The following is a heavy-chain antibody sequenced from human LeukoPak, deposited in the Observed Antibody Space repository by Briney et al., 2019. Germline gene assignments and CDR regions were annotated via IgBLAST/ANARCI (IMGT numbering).Heavy chain of an antibody. CDR2: IFYTGST. J-gene: IGHJ5*02. D-gene: IGHD1-1*01. CDR3: AKSVSNWGFDP. Sequence: SETLSLTCTVSGGSITNSYWNWIRQPPGKGLEYLGYIFYTGSTNYNPSLKSRITISIDKSKNQFFLRLKSVTAADTAVYYCAKSVSNWGFDPWGQGTLVTVSS. CDR1: GGSITNSY. V-gene: IGHV4-59*03.